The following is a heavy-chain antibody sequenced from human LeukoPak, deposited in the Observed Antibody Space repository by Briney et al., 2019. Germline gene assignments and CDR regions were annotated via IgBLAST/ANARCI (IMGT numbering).Heavy chain of an antibody. D-gene: IGHD6-6*01. V-gene: IGHV3-48*04. CDR2: ISSSSSTI. Sequence: GGSLRLSCAASGFTFSSYSMNWVRQAPGKGLEWVSYISSSSSTIYYADSVKGRFTISRDNAKNSLYLQMNSLRAEDTAVYYCARVGEQSIAAHLDYWGQGTLVTVSS. CDR3: ARVGEQSIAAHLDY. J-gene: IGHJ4*02. CDR1: GFTFSSYS.